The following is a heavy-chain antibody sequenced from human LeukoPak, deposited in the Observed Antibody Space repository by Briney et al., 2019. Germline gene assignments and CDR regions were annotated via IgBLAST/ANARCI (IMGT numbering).Heavy chain of an antibody. J-gene: IGHJ4*02. CDR1: GFTLSSSW. Sequence: GGSLSLSCAASGFTLSSSWMYWVRQAPGKGLVWVSRINSDESITTYADSVKGRFTISRDNAKNTLYLQMNSLRAEDTAVYYCARALVPGFLDYWRQGTPVTVSS. CDR2: INSDESIT. CDR3: ARALVPGFLDY. V-gene: IGHV3-74*03.